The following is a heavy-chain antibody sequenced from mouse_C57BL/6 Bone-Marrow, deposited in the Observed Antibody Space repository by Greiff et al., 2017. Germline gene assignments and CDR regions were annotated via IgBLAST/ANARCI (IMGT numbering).Heavy chain of an antibody. CDR1: GYSITSGYD. CDR2: ISYSGST. Sequence: DVQLQESGPGMVKPSQSLSLTCTVTGYSITSGYDWHWIRHFPGNKLEWMGYISYSGSTNYNPSIKSRISITHDTSKNHFFLKLNSVTTKDTATYYCARGATVYAMDYWGQGTSVTVSS. V-gene: IGHV3-1*01. J-gene: IGHJ4*01. CDR3: ARGATVYAMDY. D-gene: IGHD1-1*01.